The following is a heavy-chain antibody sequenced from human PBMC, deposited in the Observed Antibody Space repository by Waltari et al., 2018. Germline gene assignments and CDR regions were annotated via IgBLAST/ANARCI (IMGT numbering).Heavy chain of an antibody. CDR1: GYTFANHG. CDR2: ISTDSGDT. CDR3: VMDGIAGAGTWTFDC. Sequence: QVQLVQSAPEVREPAPSVKASCKTSGYTFANHGLHGVRHAPGQGLEWMSWISTDSGDTRFSQNCQGRVPVISETSARTAYMELSRLRSEDTAVDYCVMDGIAGAGTWTFDCWGQGTLVSGSS. D-gene: IGHD6-19*01. J-gene: IGHJ4*02. V-gene: IGHV1-3*04.